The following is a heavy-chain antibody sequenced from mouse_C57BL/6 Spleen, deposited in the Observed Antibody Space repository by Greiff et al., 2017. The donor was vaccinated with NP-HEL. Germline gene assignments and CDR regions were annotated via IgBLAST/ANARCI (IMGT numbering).Heavy chain of an antibody. CDR2: IRNKANGYTT. J-gene: IGHJ4*01. V-gene: IGHV7-3*01. D-gene: IGHD2-5*01. CDR1: GFTFTDYY. CDR3: ARSPYSYSKGGYAMDY. Sequence: EVKLVESGGGLVQPGGSLSLSCAASGFTFTDYYMSWVRQPPGKALEWLGFIRNKANGYTTEYSATVKGRFTISRDNSQSILYLPMNALRAEDSATYYCARSPYSYSKGGYAMDYWGQGTSVTVSS.